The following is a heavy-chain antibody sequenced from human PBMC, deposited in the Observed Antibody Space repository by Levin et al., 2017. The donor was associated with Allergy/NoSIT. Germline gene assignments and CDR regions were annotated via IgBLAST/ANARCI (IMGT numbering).Heavy chain of an antibody. J-gene: IGHJ4*02. D-gene: IGHD2-8*01. CDR1: GFTFSSYG. V-gene: IGHV3-33*01. Sequence: GESLKISCAASGFTFSSYGMHWVRQAPGKGLEWVAVIWYDGSNKYYADSVKGRFTISRDNSKNTLYLQMNSLRAEDTAVYYCASYNGGWQDNDYWGQGTLVTVSS. CDR2: IWYDGSNK. CDR3: ASYNGGWQDNDY.